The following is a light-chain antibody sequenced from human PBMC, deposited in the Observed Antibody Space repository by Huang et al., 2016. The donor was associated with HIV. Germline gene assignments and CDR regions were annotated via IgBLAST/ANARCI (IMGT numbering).Light chain of an antibody. V-gene: IGKV4-1*01. CDR3: QQYYSASIT. Sequence: DIVMTQSPGSLTVSLGERASINCTSSQPLLSTANNKSYLAWYQQKPRKPPKALIYWASNRESGVPERFSGSGSGTDFTLTISSLQAEDVALYYCQQYYSASITFGQGTRVEI. J-gene: IGKJ5*01. CDR2: WAS. CDR1: QPLLSTANNKSY.